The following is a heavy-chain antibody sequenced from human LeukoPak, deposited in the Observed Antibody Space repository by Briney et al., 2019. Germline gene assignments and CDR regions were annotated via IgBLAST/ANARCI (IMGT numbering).Heavy chain of an antibody. Sequence: GASVKVSCKASGYTFTGYYMHWVRQAPGQGLEWMGRINPNSGGTNYAQKFQGRVTMTRDTSISTAYMELSRLRSDDTAVYYCARDPSTVTTRTIYYYYYMDVWGKGTTVTVSS. J-gene: IGHJ6*03. CDR2: INPNSGGT. CDR1: GYTFTGYY. V-gene: IGHV1-2*06. CDR3: ARDPSTVTTRTIYYYYYMDV. D-gene: IGHD4-17*01.